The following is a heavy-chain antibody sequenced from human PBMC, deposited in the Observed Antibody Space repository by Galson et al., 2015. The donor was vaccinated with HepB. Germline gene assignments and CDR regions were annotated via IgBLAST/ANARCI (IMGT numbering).Heavy chain of an antibody. J-gene: IGHJ5*02. V-gene: IGHV1-46*03. D-gene: IGHD3-9*01. CDR1: GYTFTGYY. Sequence: SVKVSCKASGYTFTGYYMHWVRQAPGQGLEWMGIINPSGGSTSYAQKFQGRVTMTRDTSTSTVYMELSSLRSEDTAVYYCARAEVDDILTGYSRGNWFDPWGQGTLVTVSS. CDR3: ARAEVDDILTGYSRGNWFDP. CDR2: INPSGGST.